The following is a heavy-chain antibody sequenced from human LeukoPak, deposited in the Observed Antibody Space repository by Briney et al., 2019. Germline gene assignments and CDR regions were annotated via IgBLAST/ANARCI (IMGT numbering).Heavy chain of an antibody. D-gene: IGHD6-13*01. Sequence: ASVKVSCKASGYTFTGYYMHWVRQAPGQGLEWMGWINPNSGGTNYAQKFQGRVTMTRDTSISTAYMELSRLRSDDTAVYYCASFPWGSSWYRENYWGQGTLVTVSS. V-gene: IGHV1-2*02. CDR2: INPNSGGT. CDR3: ASFPWGSSWYRENY. CDR1: GYTFTGYY. J-gene: IGHJ4*02.